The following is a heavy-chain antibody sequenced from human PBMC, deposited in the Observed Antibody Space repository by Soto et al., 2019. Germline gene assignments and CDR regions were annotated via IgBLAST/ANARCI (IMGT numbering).Heavy chain of an antibody. Sequence: XGSLRLSGAASGFTFSSYAMSWVHQAPGKGLEWVSAISGSGGSTYYADSVKGRFTISRDNSKNTLYLQMNSLRAEDTAVYYCANSMVRGYYYYYYGMDVWGQGTTVTVSS. CDR2: ISGSGGST. D-gene: IGHD3-10*01. CDR1: GFTFSSYA. V-gene: IGHV3-23*01. J-gene: IGHJ6*02. CDR3: ANSMVRGYYYYYYGMDV.